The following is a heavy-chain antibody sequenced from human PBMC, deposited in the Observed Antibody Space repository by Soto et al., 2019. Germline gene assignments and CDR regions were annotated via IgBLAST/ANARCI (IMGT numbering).Heavy chain of an antibody. J-gene: IGHJ4*02. Sequence: EVQLLESGGGLVQPGGSLRLSCAASGFTFSSYAMSWVRQAPGKGLEWVSGIGGSGAGTNYADSGKGRFTMSRDNSKNTLYLQMSSLRAEDTAVYYCARGGGIAVAGTHLDYWGQGTLVTVSS. CDR1: GFTFSSYA. V-gene: IGHV3-23*01. D-gene: IGHD6-19*01. CDR2: IGGSGAGT. CDR3: ARGGGIAVAGTHLDY.